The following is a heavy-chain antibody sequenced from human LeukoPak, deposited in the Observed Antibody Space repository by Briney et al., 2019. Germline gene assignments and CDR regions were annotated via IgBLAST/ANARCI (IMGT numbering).Heavy chain of an antibody. CDR2: IGYDGNNK. V-gene: IGHV3-30*02. CDR1: GFTLGSLA. J-gene: IGHJ3*02. Sequence: GGSLRLSCAASGFTLGSLAMHWVRQAPGKGLEWVAYIGYDGNNKHYGDSVKGRFTIARDSSKNTLYLQMNSLRAEDTAVYYCAGDGPNDAFDIWGQGTMVTVSS. CDR3: AGDGPNDAFDI. D-gene: IGHD7-27*01.